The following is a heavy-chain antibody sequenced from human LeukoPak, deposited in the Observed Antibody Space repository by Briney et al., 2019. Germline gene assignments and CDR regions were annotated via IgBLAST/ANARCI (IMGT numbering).Heavy chain of an antibody. CDR2: ISSSGDT. V-gene: IGHV3-48*02. Sequence: GGSLRLSCAASGLRFSGYGMNWVRQAPGKGLEWASFISSSGDTSYEVSVKGRFTISRDNAKNSLFLQMNSLRDEDTAVYYCASGPLGWSDYWGQGALVTVSS. D-gene: IGHD1-26*01. CDR3: ASGPLGWSDY. CDR1: GLRFSGYG. J-gene: IGHJ4*02.